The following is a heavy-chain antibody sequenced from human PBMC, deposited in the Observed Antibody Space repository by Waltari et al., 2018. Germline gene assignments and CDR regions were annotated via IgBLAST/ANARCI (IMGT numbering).Heavy chain of an antibody. V-gene: IGHV4-31*03. CDR2: IYYSGST. D-gene: IGHD2-15*01. CDR3: ARAPPVVSGNWFDP. Sequence: QVQLQESGPGLVTPSQTLSLTCTVSGGSISSGGYYWTWIRQHPGKGLEWIGYIYYSGSTYYNPSLKSRVTISVDTSKNQFSLKLSSVTAADTAVYYCARAPPVVSGNWFDPWGQGTLVTVSS. J-gene: IGHJ5*02. CDR1: GGSISSGGYY.